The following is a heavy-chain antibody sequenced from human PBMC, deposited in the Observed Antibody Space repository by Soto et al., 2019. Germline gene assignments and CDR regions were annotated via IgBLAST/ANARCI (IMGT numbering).Heavy chain of an antibody. D-gene: IGHD1-26*01. CDR1: GFTFNSYG. Sequence: QVQLVESGGGVVQPGRSLRLSCAASGFTFNSYGMNWVRQAPGKGLELVAIISYDGSDKYYADSVKGRFTISRDNSKITVHLQMNSLRAKDTAVYYCAKGGSYYGTLSYFDYWGQGTLVTVSS. V-gene: IGHV3-30*18. CDR3: AKGGSYYGTLSYFDY. J-gene: IGHJ4*02. CDR2: ISYDGSDK.